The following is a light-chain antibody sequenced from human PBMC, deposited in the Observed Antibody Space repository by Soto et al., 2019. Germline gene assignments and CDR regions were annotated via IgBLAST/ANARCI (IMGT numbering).Light chain of an antibody. Sequence: QAVVTQPPSVSGAPGQRVTISCTGSSSNIGAGYDVHWYQQLPGTAPKLLIYGNSNRPSGVPDRFSGSKSGTSASLASTGLQAEDEADYYCQSCDSSLSGYVVFGGGTKLTVL. CDR1: SSNIGAGYD. CDR3: QSCDSSLSGYVV. V-gene: IGLV1-40*01. J-gene: IGLJ2*01. CDR2: GNS.